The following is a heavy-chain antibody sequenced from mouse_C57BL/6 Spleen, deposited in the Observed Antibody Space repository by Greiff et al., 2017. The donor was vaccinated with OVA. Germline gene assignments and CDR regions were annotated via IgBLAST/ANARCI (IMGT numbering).Heavy chain of an antibody. CDR2: IYPGSGST. V-gene: IGHV1-55*01. J-gene: IGHJ2*01. CDR1: GYTFTSYW. Sequence: QVQLQQPGAELVKPGASVKMSCKASGYTFTSYWITWVKQRPGQGLEWIGDIYPGSGSTNYNEKFKSKATLTVDTSSSTAYMQLSSLTSEDSAVYYCARSYDGGDYFDYWGQGTTLTVSS. D-gene: IGHD2-3*01. CDR3: ARSYDGGDYFDY.